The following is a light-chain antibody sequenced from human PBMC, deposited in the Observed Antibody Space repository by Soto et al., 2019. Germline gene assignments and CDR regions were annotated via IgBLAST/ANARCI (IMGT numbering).Light chain of an antibody. Sequence: EIVLTQSPATLSLSPGERATLSCRASQSVSSYLAWYQQKPGQAPRLRIYDASNRATGIPARFSGSGSGTDFTLTISSLEPEDFAVYYCQQRYSWPLTFGGGTKVEIK. J-gene: IGKJ4*01. CDR1: QSVSSY. V-gene: IGKV3-11*01. CDR3: QQRYSWPLT. CDR2: DAS.